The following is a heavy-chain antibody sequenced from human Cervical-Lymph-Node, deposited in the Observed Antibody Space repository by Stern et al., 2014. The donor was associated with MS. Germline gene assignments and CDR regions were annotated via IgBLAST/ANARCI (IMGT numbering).Heavy chain of an antibody. V-gene: IGHV1-3*01. CDR3: ARGSTYGMDV. J-gene: IGHJ6*02. CDR2: INAGNGNT. D-gene: IGHD5/OR15-5a*01. CDR1: GYTFTSYA. Sequence: QVQLVQSGAEVKKPGASVKVSCKASGYTFTSYAMHWVRQAPGQRLEWMGWINAGNGNTKYSKKFQGRVTITRDTSASTAYMELSSLRSEDTAVYYCARGSTYGMDVWGQGTTVTVSS.